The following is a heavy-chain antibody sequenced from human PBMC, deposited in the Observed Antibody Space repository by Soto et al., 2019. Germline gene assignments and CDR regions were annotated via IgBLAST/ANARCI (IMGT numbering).Heavy chain of an antibody. CDR1: GFTFSSYG. V-gene: IGHV3-33*01. CDR2: IWYDGSNK. D-gene: IGHD3-10*01. Sequence: GGSLRLSCAASGFTFSSYGMHWVRQAPGKGLEWVAVIWYDGSNKYYADSVKGRFTISRDNSKNTLYLQMNSLRAEDTAVYYCASLRTYYYGSGSYQDAFDIWGQGTMVTVSS. CDR3: ASLRTYYYGSGSYQDAFDI. J-gene: IGHJ3*02.